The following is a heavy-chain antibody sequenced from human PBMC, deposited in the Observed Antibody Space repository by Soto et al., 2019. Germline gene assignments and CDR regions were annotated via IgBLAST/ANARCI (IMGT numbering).Heavy chain of an antibody. J-gene: IGHJ4*02. CDR1: GFTFSSHW. V-gene: IGHV3-7*01. Sequence: EVQLVESGGGLVQPGGSLRLSCAASGFTFSSHWMSWVRQAPGKGLEWVANIKQDGSVKYYVDSVKGRFTISRDNAKNSLYLQMNSLRVEDTAAYYCARDNWSVFDYWGQGNLVTVSS. D-gene: IGHD1-1*01. CDR3: ARDNWSVFDY. CDR2: IKQDGSVK.